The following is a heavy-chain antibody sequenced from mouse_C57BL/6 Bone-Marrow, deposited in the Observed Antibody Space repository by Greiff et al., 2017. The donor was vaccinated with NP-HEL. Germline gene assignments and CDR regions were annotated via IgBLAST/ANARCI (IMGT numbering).Heavy chain of an antibody. CDR2: IYPRSGNT. J-gene: IGHJ1*03. D-gene: IGHD2-2*01. CDR1: GYTFTSYG. V-gene: IGHV1-81*01. CDR3: ANLWLRRDWYFDV. Sequence: QVQLQQSGAELARPGASVKLSCKASGYTFTSYGISWVKQRTGQGLEWIGEIYPRSGNTYYNEKFKGKATLTADKSSSTAYMELRSLTSEDSAVYVCANLWLRRDWYFDVWGTGTTVTVSS.